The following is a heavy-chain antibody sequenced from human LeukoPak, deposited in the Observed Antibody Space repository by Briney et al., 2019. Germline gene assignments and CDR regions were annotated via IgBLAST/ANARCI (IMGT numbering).Heavy chain of an antibody. Sequence: KPSETLSLTCTVSGGSISSYYWSWIRQPPGKGLEWIGYIYYSGSTNYNPSLKSRVTISVDTSKNQFSLKLSSVTAADTAVYYCARVEVAGFSGYYFDSWGQGTLSTVSS. V-gene: IGHV4-59*01. CDR2: IYYSGST. J-gene: IGHJ4*02. CDR3: ARVEVAGFSGYYFDS. D-gene: IGHD6-19*01. CDR1: GGSISSYY.